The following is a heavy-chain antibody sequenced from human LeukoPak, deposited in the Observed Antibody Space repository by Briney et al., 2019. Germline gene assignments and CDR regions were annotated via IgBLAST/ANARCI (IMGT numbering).Heavy chain of an antibody. D-gene: IGHD1-26*01. J-gene: IGHJ4*02. CDR3: ARGSVGATTYY. CDR1: GYAFTSYD. CDR2: MNPNSGNT. V-gene: IGHV1-8*03. Sequence: ASVKVSCKASGYAFTSYDINWVRQATGQGLEWMGWMNPNSGNTGYAQKFQGRVAITRNTSISTAYMELSSLRSEDTAVYYCARGSVGATTYYWGQGTLVTVSS.